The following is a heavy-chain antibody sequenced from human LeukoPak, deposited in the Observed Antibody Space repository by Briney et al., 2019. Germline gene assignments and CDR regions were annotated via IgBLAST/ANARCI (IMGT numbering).Heavy chain of an antibody. CDR1: GFTFSNYA. D-gene: IGHD1-1*01. CDR2: ISSSGGGT. Sequence: GGSLRLSCAASGFTFSNYAMTWDRQAPGKGLEWVSSISSSGGGTYYADSVKGRFTISRDNSKNTLLLQMNSLRAEDTALYYCARGKTRYGDYWGQGTLVTVSS. CDR3: ARGKTRYGDY. J-gene: IGHJ4*02. V-gene: IGHV3-23*01.